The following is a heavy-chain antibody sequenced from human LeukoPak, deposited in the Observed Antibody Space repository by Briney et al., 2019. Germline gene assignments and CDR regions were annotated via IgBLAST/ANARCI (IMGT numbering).Heavy chain of an antibody. CDR2: IYYSGST. D-gene: IGHD2-2*01. Sequence: SETLSLTCTVSGGSISSYYWSWIRQPPGKGLEWIGYIYYSGSTNYNPSFKSRVTISVDTSKNQFSLKLSSVTAADTAVYYCARAGYCSSTSCYPRGWFDPWGQGTLVTVSS. CDR1: GGSISSYY. V-gene: IGHV4-59*01. CDR3: ARAGYCSSTSCYPRGWFDP. J-gene: IGHJ5*02.